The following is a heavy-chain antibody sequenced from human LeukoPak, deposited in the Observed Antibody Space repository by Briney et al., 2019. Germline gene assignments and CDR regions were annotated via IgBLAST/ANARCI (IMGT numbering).Heavy chain of an antibody. CDR1: GFTFGSYS. D-gene: IGHD2-15*01. CDR2: ISTSSDYI. J-gene: IGHJ4*02. CDR3: ARGCSGGSCYDY. Sequence: PGGSLRLSCAASGFTFGSYSMNWVRQAPGKGLEWVSSISTSSDYIYYADSVKGRFTISRDNAENSLFLQVNSLRAEDTAVYYCARGCSGGSCYDYWGQGTLVTVSP. V-gene: IGHV3-21*01.